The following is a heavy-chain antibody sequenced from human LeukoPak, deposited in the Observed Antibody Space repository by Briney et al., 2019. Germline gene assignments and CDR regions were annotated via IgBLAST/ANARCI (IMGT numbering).Heavy chain of an antibody. CDR3: ARDPVEMATIVTFEAYYYYGMDV. CDR2: INTTLSIA. Sequence: SVKVSCKASGGTFSSYAISWVRQAPGQGLEWMGRINTTLSIANYAQKFQGRVTITADKSTSTAYMELSSLRSEDTAVYYCARDPVEMATIVTFEAYYYYGMDVWGQGTTVTVFS. CDR1: GGTFSSYA. J-gene: IGHJ6*02. D-gene: IGHD5-24*01. V-gene: IGHV1-69*04.